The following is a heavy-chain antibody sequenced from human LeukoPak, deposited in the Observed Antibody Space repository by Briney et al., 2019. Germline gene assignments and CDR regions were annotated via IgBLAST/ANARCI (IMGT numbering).Heavy chain of an antibody. CDR2: ISDSGGNT. Sequence: PGGSLRLSCAASGFTFSSHAVSWVRQAPGKGLEWVSTISDSGGNTYFAGSVKGRFTISRDNSKNTLYLQMNSLRAEDTAVYYCAKEGFDSWGQGTLVTVSS. J-gene: IGHJ4*02. CDR1: GFTFSSHA. V-gene: IGHV3-23*01. CDR3: AKEGFDS.